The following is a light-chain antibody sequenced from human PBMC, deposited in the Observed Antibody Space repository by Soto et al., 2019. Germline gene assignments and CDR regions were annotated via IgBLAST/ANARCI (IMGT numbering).Light chain of an antibody. CDR3: LQRSSYPLT. V-gene: IGKV1-17*01. CDR2: SIS. CDR1: QGFRND. J-gene: IGKJ4*01. Sequence: IQLTQSPSFLSPHAGDIVTITRRASQGFRNDLDWYQWKPGRAPKRLIHSISNLQSGVPSRFSGSGSETEFTLTISSLQPEDFATYYCLQRSSYPLTFGGGTKVDIK.